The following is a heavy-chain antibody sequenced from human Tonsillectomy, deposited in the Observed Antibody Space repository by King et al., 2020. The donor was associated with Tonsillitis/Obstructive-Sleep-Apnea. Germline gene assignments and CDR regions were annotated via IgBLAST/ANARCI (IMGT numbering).Heavy chain of an antibody. V-gene: IGHV3-23*04. CDR3: AKQLPYYYGSGSYSNGSFDV. Sequence: VQLVESGGGLVQPGGSLRLSCAASGFTFSTYAINWVRQAPGKGLEWVSSISGSGDSTCYTDSVKGRFTISRDNSKNTLYLQMNNLRAEDTAVYHCAKQLPYYYGSGSYSNGSFDVWGQGTVVTVSS. D-gene: IGHD3-10*01. CDR1: GFTFSTYA. CDR2: ISGSGDST. J-gene: IGHJ3*01.